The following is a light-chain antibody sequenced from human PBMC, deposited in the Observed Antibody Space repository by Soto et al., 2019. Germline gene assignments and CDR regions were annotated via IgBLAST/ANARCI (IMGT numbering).Light chain of an antibody. J-gene: IGKJ4*01. CDR2: GAS. CDR3: QQYDKWPLT. Sequence: EIVMTQSPGTLSVSPGERATLSCRASQSVSSNLAWYQQKPGQAPRLLIYGASTRATGIPARFSGSGSGTEFTLTISSLQSEDFAVYDCQQYDKWPLTFGGGTEVEIK. CDR1: QSVSSN. V-gene: IGKV3D-15*01.